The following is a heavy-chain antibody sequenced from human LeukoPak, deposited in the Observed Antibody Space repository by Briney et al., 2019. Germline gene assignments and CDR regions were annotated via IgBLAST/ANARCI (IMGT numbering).Heavy chain of an antibody. V-gene: IGHV1-18*01. CDR1: GYTFTSYG. CDR2: ISGYNGNT. J-gene: IGHJ4*02. Sequence: ASVKVSCKASGYTFTSYGISWVRQAPGQGLEWMGWISGYNGNTNHAQNLQGRVTMTTETSTSTAYMELRSLRSDDTAVYYCARYNWEGYFDYWGQGTLVTVSS. CDR3: ARYNWEGYFDY. D-gene: IGHD1-20*01.